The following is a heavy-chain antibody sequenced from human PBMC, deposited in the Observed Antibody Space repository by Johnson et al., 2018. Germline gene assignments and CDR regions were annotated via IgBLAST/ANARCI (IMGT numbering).Heavy chain of an antibody. CDR3: ARDFAATGPEYFQH. Sequence: QVQLQESGPGLVKXSETLSLXCTVSGGSISSSSDCWGWIRQPPGKGLEWIASIYYSGSTYYNPSLKSRVTISVDTSKNQFSLKLSSVTAADTAVYYCARDFAATGPEYFQHWGQGTLVTVSS. V-gene: IGHV4-39*07. CDR2: IYYSGST. CDR1: GGSISSSSDC. J-gene: IGHJ1*01. D-gene: IGHD6-13*01.